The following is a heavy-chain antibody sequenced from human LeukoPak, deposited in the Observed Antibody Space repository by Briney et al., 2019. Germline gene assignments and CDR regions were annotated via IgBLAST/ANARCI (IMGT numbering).Heavy chain of an antibody. CDR3: ARVGGITLALAPSPFPDYNYYYMDV. V-gene: IGHV3-21*01. J-gene: IGHJ6*03. CDR2: ISSSGSYI. D-gene: IGHD3-10*01. Sequence: GGSLRLSCVASAFTFSSYSMNWVRQAPGKGLEWVSSISSSGSYIYYADSVKGRFTISRDNAKKSLYLQMNSLRAEDTAVYYCARVGGITLALAPSPFPDYNYYYMDVWGKGTTVTVSS. CDR1: AFTFSSYS.